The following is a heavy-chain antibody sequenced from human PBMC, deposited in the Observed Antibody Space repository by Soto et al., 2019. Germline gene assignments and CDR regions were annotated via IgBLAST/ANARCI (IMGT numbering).Heavy chain of an antibody. CDR2: ISSSSSTI. V-gene: IGHV3-48*02. CDR3: ARVRRDGYSPHYYFDY. CDR1: GFTFSSYS. Sequence: EVQLVESGGGLVQPGGSLRLSCAASGFTFSSYSMNWVRQAPGKGLEWVSYISSSSSTIYYADSVKGRFTISRDNAKNSLYLQMNSLRDEDTAVYYCARVRRDGYSPHYYFDYWGQGTLVTVSS. D-gene: IGHD5-18*01. J-gene: IGHJ4*02.